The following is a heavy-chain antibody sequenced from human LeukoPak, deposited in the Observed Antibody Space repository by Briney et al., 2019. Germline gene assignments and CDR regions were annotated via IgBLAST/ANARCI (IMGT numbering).Heavy chain of an antibody. V-gene: IGHV5-51*01. Sequence: GESLKISCKGSGYSFTSYWIGWVCQMPGKGLEWMGIIYPGDSDTRYSPSFQGQVTISADKSISTAYLQWSSLKASDTAMYYCARARRYDSSGLDYWGQGTLVTVSS. D-gene: IGHD3-22*01. J-gene: IGHJ4*02. CDR1: GYSFTSYW. CDR2: IYPGDSDT. CDR3: ARARRYDSSGLDY.